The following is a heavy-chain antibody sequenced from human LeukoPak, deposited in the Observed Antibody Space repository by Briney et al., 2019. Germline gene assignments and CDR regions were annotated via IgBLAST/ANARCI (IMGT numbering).Heavy chain of an antibody. J-gene: IGHJ4*02. D-gene: IGHD6-13*01. CDR1: GGSINSGSYY. CDR2: IYYDGST. CDR3: ARDRQQLVRGDYFDY. Sequence: SETLSLTCTVSGGSINSGSYYWGWIRQPPGKGLEWIGSIYYDGSTYYNPSLKSRVTISVDTSKNQFSLKLSSVTAADTAVYYCARDRQQLVRGDYFDYWGQGTLVTVSS. V-gene: IGHV4-39*07.